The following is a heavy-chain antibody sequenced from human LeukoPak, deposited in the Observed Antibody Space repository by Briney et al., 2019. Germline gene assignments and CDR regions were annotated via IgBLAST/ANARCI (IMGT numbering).Heavy chain of an antibody. CDR2: ISYDGSNK. CDR1: GFTFSSYG. D-gene: IGHD3-16*02. Sequence: GGSLRLSCAASGFTFSSYGMHWVRQAPGKGLEWVAVISYDGSNKYYADSVKGRFTISRDNSKNTLYLQVNSLRAEDTAVYYCAKALGELSFIVDYWGQGTLVTVSS. CDR3: AKALGELSFIVDY. J-gene: IGHJ4*02. V-gene: IGHV3-30*18.